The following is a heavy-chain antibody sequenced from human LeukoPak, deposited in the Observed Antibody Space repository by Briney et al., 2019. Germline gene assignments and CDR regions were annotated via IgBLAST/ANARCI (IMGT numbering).Heavy chain of an antibody. CDR1: GYTFTSYD. Sequence: GASVKVSCKASGYTFTSYDINWVRQATRQGLEWMGWMNPNSGNTGYAQKFQGRVTMTRNTSISTAYMELSSLRSEDTAVYYCARAQGMTTVTTPGYWGQGTLVTVSS. J-gene: IGHJ4*02. CDR2: MNPNSGNT. CDR3: ARAQGMTTVTTPGY. V-gene: IGHV1-8*01. D-gene: IGHD4-17*01.